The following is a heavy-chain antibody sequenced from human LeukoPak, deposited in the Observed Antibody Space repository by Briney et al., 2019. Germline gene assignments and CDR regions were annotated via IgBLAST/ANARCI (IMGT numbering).Heavy chain of an antibody. Sequence: SETLSLTCAVDGGSFSGYYWSWIRQPPGKGLEWIGEINHSGSTNYNPSLKSRVTISVDTSKNQFSLKLSSVTAADTAVYYCARINRYGYEDDYFDYWGQGTLVTVSS. CDR1: GGSFSGYY. CDR3: ARINRYGYEDDYFDY. J-gene: IGHJ4*02. D-gene: IGHD5-18*01. V-gene: IGHV4-34*01. CDR2: INHSGST.